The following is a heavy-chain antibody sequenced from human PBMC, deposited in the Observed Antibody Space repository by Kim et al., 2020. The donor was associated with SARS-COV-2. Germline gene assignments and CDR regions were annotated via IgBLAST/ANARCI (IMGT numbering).Heavy chain of an antibody. V-gene: IGHV3-23*01. CDR2: ISGNGFSP. Sequence: GGSLRLSCAASGFTFSGHAMSWVRQAPGKGLEWVSAISGNGFSPYYADSVKGRFTVSRDNSKDTLYLQMDSLRAEDTAVYYCAKDTTSGYYYGYYSSWGQGTLVIVSS. J-gene: IGHJ5*02. D-gene: IGHD3-3*01. CDR1: GFTFSGHA. CDR3: AKDTTSGYYYGYYSS.